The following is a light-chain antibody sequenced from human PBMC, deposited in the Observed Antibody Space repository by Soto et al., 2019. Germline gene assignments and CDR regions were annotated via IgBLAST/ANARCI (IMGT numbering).Light chain of an antibody. Sequence: SALTQPASVSGSPGQSITISCTGTSSDVGAYKYVSWYQLHPGKAPKLVIYDVSNRPSGVSNRFSGSKSGNTASLTISGLHAEDEADYYCSSYTSSSFPVIYGGGTKVTVL. J-gene: IGLJ2*01. CDR1: SSDVGAYKY. CDR2: DVS. V-gene: IGLV2-14*03. CDR3: SSYTSSSFPVI.